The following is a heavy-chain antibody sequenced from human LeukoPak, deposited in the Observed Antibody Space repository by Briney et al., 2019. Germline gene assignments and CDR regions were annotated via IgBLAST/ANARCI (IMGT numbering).Heavy chain of an antibody. CDR3: AREKSRYKYGYNY. D-gene: IGHD5-18*01. CDR1: GYNFISYD. Sequence: ASVKVSCKASGYNFISYDINWVRQAPGQGLEWMGWISAYNGNTNYAQKLQGRVTMTTDTSTSTAYMELRSLGSDDTAVYYCAREKSRYKYGYNYWGQGTLVTVSS. J-gene: IGHJ4*02. V-gene: IGHV1-18*01. CDR2: ISAYNGNT.